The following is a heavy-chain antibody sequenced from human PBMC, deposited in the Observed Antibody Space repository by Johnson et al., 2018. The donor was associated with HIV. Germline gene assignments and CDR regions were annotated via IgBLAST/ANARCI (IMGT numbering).Heavy chain of an antibody. D-gene: IGHD1-26*01. V-gene: IGHV3-30*04. CDR3: VKLVGASDAFDI. CDR1: GFTFSYYS. Sequence: QVQLVESGGGVVQPGTSLILSCAASGFTFSYYSMHWVRQAPGKGLEWVALTSYDESDKFYADSVKGRFIISRDNSKNTLYLQMNSLRAEDTAVYYCVKLVGASDAFDIWGQGTMVTVSS. J-gene: IGHJ3*02. CDR2: TSYDESDK.